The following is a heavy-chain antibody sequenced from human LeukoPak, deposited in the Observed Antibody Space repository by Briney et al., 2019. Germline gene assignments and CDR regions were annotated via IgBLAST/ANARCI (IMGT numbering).Heavy chain of an antibody. CDR2: IYTSGST. J-gene: IGHJ3*02. D-gene: IGHD1-26*01. CDR3: ARDPGGLI. Sequence: PSQTLSLTCTVSGGSISSGSYYWSWIRQPAGKGLEWIGRIYTSGSTNYNPSLKSRVTISVDTSKNQFSLKLSSVTAADTAVYYCARDPGGLIWGQGTMVTVSS. V-gene: IGHV4-61*02. CDR1: GGSISSGSYY.